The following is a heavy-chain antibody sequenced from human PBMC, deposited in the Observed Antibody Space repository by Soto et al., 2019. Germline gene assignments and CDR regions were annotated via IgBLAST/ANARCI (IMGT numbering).Heavy chain of an antibody. J-gene: IGHJ5*02. CDR2: IYHTGTT. Sequence: QLQLQESGPGLVKPSETLSLTCTVSGGSVSSSNCFWGWIRQPPGKGLEWIGDIYHTGTTYYNPSLKSRVTIHVAPSTEQFSLRLTSVTAADTAIYYCARLTSRISAASHGRSNWLVPCGPGTLVSVSS. V-gene: IGHV4-39*01. CDR3: ARLTSRISAASHGRSNWLVP. D-gene: IGHD2-15*01. CDR1: GGSVSSSNCF.